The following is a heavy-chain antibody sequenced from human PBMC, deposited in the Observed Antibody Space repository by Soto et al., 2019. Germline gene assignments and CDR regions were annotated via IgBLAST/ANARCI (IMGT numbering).Heavy chain of an antibody. CDR3: ASSNIAAAGFYYYGMDV. V-gene: IGHV4-4*02. D-gene: IGHD6-13*01. CDR2: IYHSGNT. Sequence: SETLSLNCAVSGGSISSSHWWNWVRQPPGKGLEGIGEIYHSGNTNYNPSLKSRVTISVDKSKNHFSLNLSSVTAADTAVYYCASSNIAAAGFYYYGMDVWGRGTTVTVSS. CDR1: GGSISSSHW. J-gene: IGHJ6*02.